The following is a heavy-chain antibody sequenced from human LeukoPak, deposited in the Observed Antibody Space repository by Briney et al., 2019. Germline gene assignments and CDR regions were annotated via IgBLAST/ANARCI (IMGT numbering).Heavy chain of an antibody. CDR1: GYSFTSYW. D-gene: IGHD2-15*01. V-gene: IGHV5-51*01. CDR3: AGLDSGYFCSGGSCYSPWWFDP. J-gene: IGHJ5*02. CDR2: IYPGDSDT. Sequence: GESLKISCKGSGYSFTSYWIGWVRQMPGKGLEWMGIIYPGDSDTRYSPSFQGQVTISADKSISTAYLQWSSLKASDTAMYYCAGLDSGYFCSGGSCYSPWWFDPWGQGTLVTVSS.